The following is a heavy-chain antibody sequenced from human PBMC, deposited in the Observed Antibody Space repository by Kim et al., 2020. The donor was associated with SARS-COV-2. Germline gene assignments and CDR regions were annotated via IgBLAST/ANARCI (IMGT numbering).Heavy chain of an antibody. CDR1: GFTFSSYA. Sequence: GGSLRLSCAASGFTFSSYAMHWVRQAPGKGLEWVAVISYDGSNKYYADSVKGRFTISRDNSKNTLYLQMNSLRAEDTAVYYCARGGPTVTTWVGDYWGQG. D-gene: IGHD4-17*01. V-gene: IGHV3-30-3*01. CDR2: ISYDGSNK. CDR3: ARGGPTVTTWVGDY. J-gene: IGHJ4*02.